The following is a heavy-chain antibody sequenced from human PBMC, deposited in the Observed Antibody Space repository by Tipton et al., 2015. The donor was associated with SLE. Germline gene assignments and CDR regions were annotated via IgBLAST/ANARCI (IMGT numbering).Heavy chain of an antibody. J-gene: IGHJ4*02. Sequence: GLVKPSETLSLTCTVSGDTIDGNTYFWDWIRQPPGKGLMLIGSISYSGATSYNPSLKSRVTISVDTSKSHFSLSLISVTAADTAVYYCARLTPWGYDYWGPGMLVTVSS. CDR3: ARLTPWGYDY. D-gene: IGHD7-27*01. V-gene: IGHV4-39*07. CDR1: GDTIDGNTYF. CDR2: ISYSGAT.